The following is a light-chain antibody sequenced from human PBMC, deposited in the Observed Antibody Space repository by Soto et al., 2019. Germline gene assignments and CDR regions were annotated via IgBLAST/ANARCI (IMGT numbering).Light chain of an antibody. CDR1: SRDVGAYDY. J-gene: IGLJ1*01. Sequence: QSALTQPAFVSGSPGQAITISCPGTSRDVGAYDYVSWYQQHQDKAPKLMIYEVSYRPSGVSDRFSGSKSFNTATLTISGLQAEDEADYYCMSYTSRSTRVFGIRTKLTV. V-gene: IGLV2-14*03. CDR2: EVS. CDR3: MSYTSRSTRV.